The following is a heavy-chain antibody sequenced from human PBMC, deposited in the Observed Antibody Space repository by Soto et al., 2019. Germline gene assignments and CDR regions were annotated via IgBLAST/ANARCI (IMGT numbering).Heavy chain of an antibody. CDR3: ACAPLVYYSRFGDYYYGRDV. D-gene: IGHD2-2*01. CDR1: GGTFSSYA. CDR2: IIPIFGTA. J-gene: IGHJ6*04. V-gene: IGHV1-69*13. Sequence: PVKVSCKASGGTFSSYAISWVRQAPGQGLEWMGGIIPIFGTANYAQKFQGRVTITADESTSTAYMELSSLRSEDTAVYYCACAPLVYYSRFGDYYYGRDVWGKGPTVTVS.